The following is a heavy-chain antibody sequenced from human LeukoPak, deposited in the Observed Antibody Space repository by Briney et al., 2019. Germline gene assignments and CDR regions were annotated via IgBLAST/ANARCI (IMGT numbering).Heavy chain of an antibody. J-gene: IGHJ4*02. CDR1: GDTFTNYA. CDR3: AGSSYSSGWYGY. Sequence: ASVKVSCKASGDTFTNYAFSWVRQAPGQGLEWMGWISAYNAKTSYAQKFQGGVTMTTDTSTSTSYMELRTLRSDDAAVYYCAGSSYSSGWYGYWGQGTLVTVSS. V-gene: IGHV1-18*01. D-gene: IGHD6-19*01. CDR2: ISAYNAKT.